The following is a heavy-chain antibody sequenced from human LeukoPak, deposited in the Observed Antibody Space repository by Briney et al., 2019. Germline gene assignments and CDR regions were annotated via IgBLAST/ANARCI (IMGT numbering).Heavy chain of an antibody. V-gene: IGHV3-13*01. D-gene: IGHD3-10*01. CDR3: ARAGVTMVRGLDYGMDV. Sequence: GGSLRLSYAASGFTFSNYDMYWVRQVTGKGLEWVSAIGTAGDTHYPGSLKGRFTISRENAKNSLYLQMNSLTAGDTAVYYCARAGVTMVRGLDYGMDVWGQGTTVTVSS. J-gene: IGHJ6*02. CDR1: GFTFSNYD. CDR2: IGTAGDT.